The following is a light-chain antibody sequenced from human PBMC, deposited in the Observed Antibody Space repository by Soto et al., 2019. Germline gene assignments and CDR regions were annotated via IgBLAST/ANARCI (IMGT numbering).Light chain of an antibody. J-gene: IGKJ1*01. CDR2: GAS. V-gene: IGKV3-15*01. Sequence: EIVMTQSPATLSVSPGERATLSCRASQSVSSNLAWYQQIPGQAPRLLIYGASTRATGIPARFSGSGSGTEFTLTISSLQSEDFAVYYCQQYNNWPQTFGQGTKV. CDR1: QSVSSN. CDR3: QQYNNWPQT.